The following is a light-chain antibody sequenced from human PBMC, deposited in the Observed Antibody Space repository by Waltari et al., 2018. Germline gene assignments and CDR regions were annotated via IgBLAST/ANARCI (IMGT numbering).Light chain of an antibody. CDR1: QNLHSY. Sequence: DIHMTQSPSSLPASLRDTVSITFRASQNLHSYLNWYQQTSGKAPKLLIYASSNLQSGVPSRFSGSDSGTDFTLTISNLQPEDFGTYYCQQSYSIPWTFGQGTKVEIK. J-gene: IGKJ1*01. V-gene: IGKV1-39*01. CDR2: ASS. CDR3: QQSYSIPWT.